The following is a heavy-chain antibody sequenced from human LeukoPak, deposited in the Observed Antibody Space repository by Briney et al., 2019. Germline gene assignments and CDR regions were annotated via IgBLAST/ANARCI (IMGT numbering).Heavy chain of an antibody. CDR2: INPSAGST. V-gene: IGHV1-46*01. CDR3: ARDFQGYYYYGMDV. CDR1: GYTFTSYY. Sequence: ASVKVSCKASGYTFTSYYMHWVRRVPGQGLDWVGIINPSAGSTTYAQKFQGRVTMTRDTSTSTVYMELSSLRSEDTAVYYCARDFQGYYYYGMDVWGQGTTVTVS. J-gene: IGHJ6*02.